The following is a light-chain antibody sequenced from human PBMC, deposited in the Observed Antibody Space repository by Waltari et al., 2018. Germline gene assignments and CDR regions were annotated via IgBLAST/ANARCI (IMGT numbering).Light chain of an antibody. CDR2: NNN. J-gene: IGLJ3*02. Sequence: QSVLTQPPSASGAPGQRVTISCSASSSTVGGNPVSWYQQLPGTAPKLLIRNNNRRPSGVPKRFSGSNAGTSASLAISGLQSEDEAYYYCASWDDTLNGPVFGGGTKLTVL. CDR1: SSTVGGNP. CDR3: ASWDDTLNGPV. V-gene: IGLV1-44*01.